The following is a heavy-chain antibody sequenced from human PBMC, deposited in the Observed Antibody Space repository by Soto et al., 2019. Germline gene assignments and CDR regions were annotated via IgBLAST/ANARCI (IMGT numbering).Heavy chain of an antibody. CDR1: GFTFSSYS. V-gene: IGHV3-48*02. J-gene: IGHJ4*02. CDR3: ASLSKIDY. D-gene: IGHD3-16*02. Sequence: GGSLRLSCAASGFTFSSYSMNWVRQAPGKGLEWVSYISSSSTIYYADSVKGRFTISRDNAKNSLYLQMNSLRDEDTAVYYCASLSKIDYWGQGTLVTVSS. CDR2: ISSSSTI.